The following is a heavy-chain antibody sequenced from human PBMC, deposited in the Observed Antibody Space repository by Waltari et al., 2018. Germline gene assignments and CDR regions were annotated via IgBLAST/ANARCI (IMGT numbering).Heavy chain of an antibody. Sequence: QVQLQESGPGLVKPSQTLSLTCTVSGGSISSGGYYWSWIRQHPGKGLEWIGYIYYSGSTYYRQALKGRVTISVDTSKNQFSLKLSSVTAADTAVYYCASEKVDPGYYYGMDVWGHGTTVTVSS. CDR3: ASEKVDPGYYYGMDV. CDR1: GGSISSGGYY. V-gene: IGHV4-31*03. CDR2: IYYSGST. J-gene: IGHJ6*02.